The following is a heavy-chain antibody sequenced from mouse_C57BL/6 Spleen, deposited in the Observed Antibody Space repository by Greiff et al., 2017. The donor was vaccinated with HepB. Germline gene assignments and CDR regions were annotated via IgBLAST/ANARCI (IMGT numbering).Heavy chain of an antibody. CDR2: ISSGGSYT. J-gene: IGHJ4*01. CDR1: GFTFSSYG. V-gene: IGHV5-6*02. Sequence: DVMLVESGGDLVKPGGSLKLSCAASGFTFSSYGMSWVRQTPDKRLEWVATISSGGSYTYYPDSVKVRFTISRDNAKNTLYLQMSSLKSEDTAMYYCARLTGGGAMDYWGQGTSVTVSS. CDR3: ARLTGGGAMDY. D-gene: IGHD4-1*01.